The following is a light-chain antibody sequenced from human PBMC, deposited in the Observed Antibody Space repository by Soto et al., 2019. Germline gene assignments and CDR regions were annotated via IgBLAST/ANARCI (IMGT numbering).Light chain of an antibody. CDR1: QSVSNN. J-gene: IGKJ1*01. CDR3: QQYYNCPLT. CDR2: GAS. Sequence: EIVMTQSPATLSVSPGDSATLSCRASQSVSNNLAWYHQKPGQAPRLLIYGASIMATGVPARFSGSGSGTDFTLTISSLQSEYFAVFYCQQYYNCPLTFGQGTKVEIK. V-gene: IGKV3-15*01.